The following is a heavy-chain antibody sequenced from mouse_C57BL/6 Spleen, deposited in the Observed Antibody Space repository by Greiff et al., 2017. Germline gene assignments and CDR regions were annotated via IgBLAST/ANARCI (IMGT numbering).Heavy chain of an antibody. CDR2: IYPGDGDT. V-gene: IGHV1-82*01. D-gene: IGHD3-3*01. CDR3: ARGDDYFDY. CDR1: GYAFSSSW. J-gene: IGHJ2*01. Sequence: VQLQQSGPELVKPGASVKISCKASGYAFSSSWMNWVKQRPGKGLEWIGRIYPGDGDTNYNGKFKGKATLTADKSSSTAYMQLSSLTSEDSAVYFCARGDDYFDYWGQVTTLTVSS.